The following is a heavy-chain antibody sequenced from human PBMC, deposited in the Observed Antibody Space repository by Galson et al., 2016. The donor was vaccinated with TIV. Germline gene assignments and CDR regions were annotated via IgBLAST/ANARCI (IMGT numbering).Heavy chain of an antibody. CDR3: AKCRNTAMDTYYYYYGLDV. CDR1: GGSFSSYV. V-gene: IGHV1-69*13. CDR2: IIPLFGSA. J-gene: IGHJ6*02. Sequence: SVKVSCKASGGSFSSYVFNWVRQAPGQGLEWMGNIIPLFGSANYAQKFQGRVTITADESTSTAYMELSRLRSEDTAIYYCAKCRNTAMDTYYYYYGLDVWGQGTTVTVSS. D-gene: IGHD5-18*01.